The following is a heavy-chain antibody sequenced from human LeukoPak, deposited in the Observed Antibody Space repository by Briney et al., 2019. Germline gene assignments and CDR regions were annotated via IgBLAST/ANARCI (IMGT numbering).Heavy chain of an antibody. D-gene: IGHD6-13*01. CDR2: IRSKANSYAT. Sequence: GGSLRLSCAVSGFMFSSYSMNWVRQAPGKGLEWVGRIRSKANSYATAYAASVKGRFTISRDDSKNTAYLQMNSLKTEDTAVYYCTRLSPFELGFYWGQGTLVTVSS. V-gene: IGHV3-73*01. J-gene: IGHJ4*02. CDR1: GFMFSSYS. CDR3: TRLSPFELGFY.